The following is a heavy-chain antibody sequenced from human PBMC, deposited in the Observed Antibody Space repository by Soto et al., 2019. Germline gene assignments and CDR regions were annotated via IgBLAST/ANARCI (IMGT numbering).Heavy chain of an antibody. Sequence: QVQLVESGGGLVKPGGSLRLSCAASGFTFSDYYMSWIRQAPGKGLEWVSYISSSGSTIYYADSVKGRFTISRDNAKNSLHLQINSLRAEDTAVYYCALGVILPPSQRGYVLLAGYYYWGQGTLVTLSS. CDR1: GFTFSDYY. CDR2: ISSSGSTI. J-gene: IGHJ4*02. V-gene: IGHV3-11*01. D-gene: IGHD3-9*01. CDR3: ALGVILPPSQRGYVLLAGYYY.